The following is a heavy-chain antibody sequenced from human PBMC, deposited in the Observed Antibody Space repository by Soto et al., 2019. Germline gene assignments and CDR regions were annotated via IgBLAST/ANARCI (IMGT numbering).Heavy chain of an antibody. Sequence: QLQLHMSGSGLVKPSQTLSLTCTVSGASITYGAYSWSWIRQTPGKGLEWIGYINHLETTFYNPSFESRLTPSIDRTKNRFSLNLKSMSAADRAVYFCARGGGFDSFDYWGQGILVTVSS. CDR1: GASITYGAYS. CDR3: ARGGGFDSFDY. J-gene: IGHJ4*02. V-gene: IGHV4-30-2*01. D-gene: IGHD3-10*01. CDR2: INHLETT.